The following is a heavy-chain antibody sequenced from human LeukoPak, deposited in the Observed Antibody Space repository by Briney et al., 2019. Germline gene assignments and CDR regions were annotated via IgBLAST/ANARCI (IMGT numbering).Heavy chain of an antibody. CDR3: ARSRPGYSSSPFLFDY. D-gene: IGHD6-13*01. CDR1: GFTVSSNY. J-gene: IGHJ4*02. Sequence: PGGSLRLSCAASGFTVSSNYMSWVSQAPGKGLEWVSFTYSGGSTYYADSVKGRFTISRDNSKNTLYLQMNSLRAEDTAVYYCARSRPGYSSSPFLFDYWGQGTLVTVSS. CDR2: TYSGGST. V-gene: IGHV3-53*01.